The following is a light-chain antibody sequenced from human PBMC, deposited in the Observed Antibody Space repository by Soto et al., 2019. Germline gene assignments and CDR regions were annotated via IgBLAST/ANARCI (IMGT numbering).Light chain of an antibody. CDR1: QSFRGL. CDR3: QQRHMWPIT. V-gene: IGKV3-11*01. CDR2: DAY. J-gene: IGKJ5*01. Sequence: EVVLTQSPVTVSLSPGXTATVSCRASQSFRGLLAWYQQKPGQAPRLLIYDAYNRATGIPPRFSGSGSGTDFTLTISSLEPEDSAVYYCQQRHMWPITFGQGTRLEIK.